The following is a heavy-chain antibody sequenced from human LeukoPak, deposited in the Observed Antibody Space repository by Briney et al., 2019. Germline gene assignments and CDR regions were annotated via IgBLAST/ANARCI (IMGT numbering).Heavy chain of an antibody. CDR2: IYTSGST. Sequence: SQTLSLTCTVSGGSISSGSYYWSWIRQPAGKGLEWIGRIYTSGSTNYNPSLKSRVTISVDTSKNQFSLKLSSVTAADTAVYYCAREYGGNSDKADYWGQGTLVTVSS. CDR3: AREYGGNSDKADY. D-gene: IGHD4-23*01. CDR1: GGSISSGSYY. J-gene: IGHJ4*02. V-gene: IGHV4-61*02.